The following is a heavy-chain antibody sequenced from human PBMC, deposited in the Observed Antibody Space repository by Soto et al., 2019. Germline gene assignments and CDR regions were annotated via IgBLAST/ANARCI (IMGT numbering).Heavy chain of an antibody. CDR2: ISWDSTTI. Sequence: EMQLVESGGGLVQPGRSLRLSCAASGFIFDNYAMPWVRQAPGKGLEWVSGISWDSTTIVSADSVKGRFSISRDNAKGSLYLQMNSLRAEDTALYVCAKWDRAYGDSLYFDYWGQGTQVTVSS. V-gene: IGHV3-9*01. CDR1: GFIFDNYA. CDR3: AKWDRAYGDSLYFDY. D-gene: IGHD4-17*01. J-gene: IGHJ4*02.